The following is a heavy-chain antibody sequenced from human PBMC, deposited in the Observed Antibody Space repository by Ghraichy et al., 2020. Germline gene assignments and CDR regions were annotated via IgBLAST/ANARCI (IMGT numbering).Heavy chain of an antibody. Sequence: GGSLRLSCAASGFTFSSYGMHWVRQAPGKGLEWVAVIWYDGSNKYYADSVKGRFTISRDNSKNTLYLQMNSLRAEDTAVYYCARGSPSPGMAVAGTWQDAFVIWGQGRMVSVPA. CDR3: ARGSPSPGMAVAGTWQDAFVI. CDR2: IWYDGSNK. CDR1: GFTFSSYG. J-gene: IGHJ3*02. V-gene: IGHV3-33*01. D-gene: IGHD6-19*01.